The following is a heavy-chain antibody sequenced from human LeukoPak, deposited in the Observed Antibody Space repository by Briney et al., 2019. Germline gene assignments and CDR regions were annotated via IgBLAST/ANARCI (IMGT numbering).Heavy chain of an antibody. D-gene: IGHD3-3*01. CDR2: IYYSGST. V-gene: IGHV4-39*01. Sequence: SETLSLTCTVSGGSISSSSYYWGWIRQPPGKGLEWIGSIYYSGSTYYNLSLKSRVTISVDTSKNQFSLKLSSETAADTAVYYCATFLYDFWSGYESPFDYWGQGTLVTVSS. J-gene: IGHJ4*02. CDR3: ATFLYDFWSGYESPFDY. CDR1: GGSISSSSYY.